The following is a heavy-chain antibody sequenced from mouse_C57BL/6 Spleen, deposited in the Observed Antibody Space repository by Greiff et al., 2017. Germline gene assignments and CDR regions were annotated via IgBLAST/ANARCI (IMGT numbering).Heavy chain of an antibody. CDR1: GYAFTNYL. V-gene: IGHV1-54*01. Sequence: QVQLKQSGAELVRPGTSVKVSCKASGYAFTNYLIEWVKQRPGQGLEWIGVINPGSGGTNYNEKFKGKATLTADKSSSTAYMQLSSLTSEDSAVYFCARGGNWAWFAYWGQGTLVTVSA. CDR3: ARGGNWAWFAY. CDR2: INPGSGGT. D-gene: IGHD4-1*01. J-gene: IGHJ3*01.